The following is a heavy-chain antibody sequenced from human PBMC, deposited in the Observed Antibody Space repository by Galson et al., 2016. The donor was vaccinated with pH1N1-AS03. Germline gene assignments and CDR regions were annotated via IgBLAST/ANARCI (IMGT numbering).Heavy chain of an antibody. J-gene: IGHJ4*02. V-gene: IGHV3-30*03. CDR3: ARRGDTAAADPFDY. Sequence: SLRLSCAASGFTFRNFGMHWVRQAPGKGPEWVGVISHDETGEWYADSVKGRFTISRDDSKNTLYLQMNSLRAEDTALYYCARRGDTAAADPFDYWGQGTLVTVSS. CDR1: GFTFRNFG. CDR2: ISHDETGE. D-gene: IGHD6-25*01.